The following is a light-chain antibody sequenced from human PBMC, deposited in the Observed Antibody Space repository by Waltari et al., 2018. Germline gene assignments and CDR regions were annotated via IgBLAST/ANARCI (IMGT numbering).Light chain of an antibody. Sequence: QSALTQPASVSGSPGQSITLSCTGTRSDIGSSDYVSWYQQHPGKAPNLIIYEVSDRPSGVSCRFSGSKSGNTASLTIFGLQPEDEADYHCTSHTTTSTLVFGGGTRLTVL. CDR1: RSDIGSSDY. CDR2: EVS. J-gene: IGLJ2*01. V-gene: IGLV2-14*01. CDR3: TSHTTTSTLV.